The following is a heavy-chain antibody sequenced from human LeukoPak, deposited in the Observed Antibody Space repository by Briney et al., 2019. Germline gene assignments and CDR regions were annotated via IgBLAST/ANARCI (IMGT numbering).Heavy chain of an antibody. CDR1: GYTFNGYY. CDR3: ATRSELFDY. J-gene: IGHJ4*02. V-gene: IGHV1-2*06. Sequence: ASVKICCKASGYTFNGYYMHWLRQAPGQGLEWMGRINPNSGGTNYAQKFQGRVTMTRDTSISTAYMELSRLRSDDTAVYYCATRSELFDYWGQGTLVTVSS. D-gene: IGHD1-7*01. CDR2: INPNSGGT.